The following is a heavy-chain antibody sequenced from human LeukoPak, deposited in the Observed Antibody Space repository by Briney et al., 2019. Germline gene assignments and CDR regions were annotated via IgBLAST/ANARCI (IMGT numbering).Heavy chain of an antibody. V-gene: IGHV3-9*01. D-gene: IGHD3-10*01. J-gene: IGHJ4*02. CDR2: ISWNSGSI. Sequence: GGSLRLSCAASGFTFDDYAMHWVRQAPGKGLEWVSGISWNSGSIGYAGSVKGRFTISRDNAKNSLYLQMNSLRAEDTALYYCAKAASYYGSGSYVLFFDYWGQGTLVTVSS. CDR3: AKAASYYGSGSYVLFFDY. CDR1: GFTFDDYA.